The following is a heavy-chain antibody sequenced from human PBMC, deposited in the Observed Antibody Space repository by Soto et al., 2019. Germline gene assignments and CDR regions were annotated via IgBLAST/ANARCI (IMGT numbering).Heavy chain of an antibody. CDR3: SRSRSGAVADSFDY. CDR1: GFTFNRHA. J-gene: IGHJ4*02. V-gene: IGHV3-30-3*01. Sequence: QVQLVASGGGVVHLGRSLTLSCAASGFTFNRHAIHWVRQSPGRGLEWVTVISRDGNNKYSADSVKGRSTSSRDNAKNTVILQMNSLRREDTAIYYCSRSRSGAVADSFDYCCQGTPVTVSS. CDR2: ISRDGNNK. D-gene: IGHD3-10*01.